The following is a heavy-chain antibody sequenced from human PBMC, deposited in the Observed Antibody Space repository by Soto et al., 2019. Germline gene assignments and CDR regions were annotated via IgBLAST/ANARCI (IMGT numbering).Heavy chain of an antibody. CDR3: VRGGTYGDYFDY. D-gene: IGHD4-17*01. V-gene: IGHV4-59*02. Sequence: PSWTLSLTCTEAGGSVSSCYWTWIRQSTGKGLESIGYIYYTGSTKYSPSLKSRVTISLGTSRNQFSLNLSSVTAADTAVYFCVRGGTYGDYFDYWGQGTLVTVSS. J-gene: IGHJ4*02. CDR2: IYYTGST. CDR1: GGSVSSCY.